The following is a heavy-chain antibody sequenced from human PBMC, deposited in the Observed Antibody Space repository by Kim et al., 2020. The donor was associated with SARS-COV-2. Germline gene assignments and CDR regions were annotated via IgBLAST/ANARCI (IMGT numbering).Heavy chain of an antibody. Sequence: GGSLRLSCAASGFTFSSYAMSWVRQAPGKGLEWVSAISGSGGSTYYADSVKGRFTISRDNSKNTLYLQMNSLRAEDTAVYYCAKNDYGGNRPPEYYWGQGTLVTVSS. CDR1: GFTFSSYA. D-gene: IGHD4-17*01. CDR3: AKNDYGGNRPPEYY. CDR2: ISGSGGST. J-gene: IGHJ4*02. V-gene: IGHV3-23*01.